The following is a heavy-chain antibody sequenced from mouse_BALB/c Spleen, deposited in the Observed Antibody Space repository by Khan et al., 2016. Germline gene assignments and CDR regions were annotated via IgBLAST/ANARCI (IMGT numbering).Heavy chain of an antibody. J-gene: IGHJ4*01. CDR2: ISYSGST. V-gene: IGHV3-2*02. CDR1: GYSITSDYA. CDR3: ASSDYGDNGALAY. D-gene: IGHD1-1*01. Sequence: EVQLQESGPGLVKPSQSLSLTCTVTGYSITSDYAWNWIRQFPGNRLEWMGYISYSGSTSYNPSLKSRISITRDTSKNQFFLQLNSVTSEDTATSYCASSDYGDNGALAYWGQGTSVTVSS.